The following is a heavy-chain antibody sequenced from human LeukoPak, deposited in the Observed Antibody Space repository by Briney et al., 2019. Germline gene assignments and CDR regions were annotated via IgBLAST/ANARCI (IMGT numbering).Heavy chain of an antibody. J-gene: IGHJ4*02. CDR3: ARDHSSSWYELDY. D-gene: IGHD6-13*01. CDR1: GYTFTGYY. CDR2: INPNSGGT. Sequence: GASVKVSCKASGYTFTGYYMHWVRQAPGQGLEWMGWINPNSGGTNYAQKFQGRVTMTRDTSISTAYMELSRLRSDDTAVYYCARDHSSSWYELDYWGQGTLVTVSS. V-gene: IGHV1-2*02.